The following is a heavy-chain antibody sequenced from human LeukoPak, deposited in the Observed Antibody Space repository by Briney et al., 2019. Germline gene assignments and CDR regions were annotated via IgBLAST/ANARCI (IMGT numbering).Heavy chain of an antibody. V-gene: IGHV4-34*01. CDR3: ASIRRGYYYYYMDV. CDR2: INHSGST. CDR1: GGSFSGYY. Sequence: SETLSLTCAVYGGSFSGYYWSWIRQPPGKGLEWIGEINHSGSTNYNPSLKSRVTISVDTSKNQFSLKLSSVTAADTAVYYCASIRRGYYYYYMDVWGKGTTVTVSS. J-gene: IGHJ6*03. D-gene: IGHD2-21*01.